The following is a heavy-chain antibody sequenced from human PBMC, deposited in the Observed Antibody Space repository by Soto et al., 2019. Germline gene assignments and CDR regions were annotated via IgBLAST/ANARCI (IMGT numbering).Heavy chain of an antibody. J-gene: IGHJ4*02. Sequence: QVHLQESGPGLVKPSETLSLTCTVSGGSMTGYFWTWVRQSAGKGLEWIGHVYNSGNTDYNPSLASRITMAVDTSKREFSLKVKSVTAADTAVYYCARTHWVSGTEYWGQGTLVTVSS. V-gene: IGHV4-4*07. D-gene: IGHD6-19*01. CDR2: VYNSGNT. CDR1: GGSMTGYF. CDR3: ARTHWVSGTEY.